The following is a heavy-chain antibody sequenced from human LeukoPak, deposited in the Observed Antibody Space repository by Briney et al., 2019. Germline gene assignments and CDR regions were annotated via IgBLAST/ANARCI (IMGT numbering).Heavy chain of an antibody. D-gene: IGHD1-26*01. CDR3: ASEHSGNYNRPFDY. V-gene: IGHV3-21*01. J-gene: IGHJ4*02. CDR2: ITSSSLYI. CDR1: GFTFSSCT. Sequence: GGSLRLSCAASGFTFSSCTMNWVRQAPGKGLEWVSSITSSSLYIYYADSVKGRFTISRDNAKNSLYLQMNSLRAEDTAVYYCASEHSGNYNRPFDYWGQGTLVTVSS.